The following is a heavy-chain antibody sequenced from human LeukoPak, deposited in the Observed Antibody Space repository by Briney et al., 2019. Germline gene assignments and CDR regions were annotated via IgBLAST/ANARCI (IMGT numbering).Heavy chain of an antibody. V-gene: IGHV3-30*18. CDR1: GFTFSSYG. J-gene: IGHJ4*02. D-gene: IGHD4-11*01. CDR3: AKVGLPVTTILDYFDY. CDR2: ISYDGSNK. Sequence: WGSLRLSCAASGFTFSSYGMHWVRQAPGKGLEWVAVISYDGSNKYYADSVKGRFTISRDNSKNTLYLQMNSLRTEDTAVHYCAKVGLPVTTILDYFDYWGQGTLVTVSS.